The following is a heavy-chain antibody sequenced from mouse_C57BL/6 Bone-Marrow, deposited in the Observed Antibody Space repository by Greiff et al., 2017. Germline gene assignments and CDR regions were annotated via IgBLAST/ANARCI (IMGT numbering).Heavy chain of an antibody. J-gene: IGHJ3*01. CDR2: ISSGGSYT. CDR3: ARQRDSSGWVAY. CDR1: GFTFSSYG. V-gene: IGHV5-6*01. D-gene: IGHD3-2*02. Sequence: VQLKESGGDLVKPGGSLKLSCAASGFTFSSYGMSWVRQTPDKRLEWVATISSGGSYTYYPDSVKGRFTISRDNAKNTLYLQMSSLKSEDTAMYYCARQRDSSGWVAYWGQGTLVTVSA.